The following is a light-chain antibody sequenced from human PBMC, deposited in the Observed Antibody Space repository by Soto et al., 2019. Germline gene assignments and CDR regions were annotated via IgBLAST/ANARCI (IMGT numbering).Light chain of an antibody. CDR2: TNN. CDR1: SSNIGSNT. CDR3: AAWDDSLNGFV. V-gene: IGLV1-44*01. Sequence: QSVLTQPPSASGAPGQRVTISCSGSSSNIGSNTVNWYQQLPGTAPKRLIYTNNQRPSGVRDRFSGSRSGTSASLAISGLQSEDEADYYCAAWDDSLNGFVFGTGTKVTV. J-gene: IGLJ1*01.